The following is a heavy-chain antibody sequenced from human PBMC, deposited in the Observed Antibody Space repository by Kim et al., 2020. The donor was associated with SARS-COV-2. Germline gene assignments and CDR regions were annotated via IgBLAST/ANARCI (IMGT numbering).Heavy chain of an antibody. J-gene: IGHJ4*02. CDR2: ISGSGGNT. CDR1: GFTFTNFA. Sequence: GGSLRLSCAASGFTFTNFAMSWVRQAPGRGLEWVSTISGSGGNTYVADSVKGRFSISRDKSKNTLHLQMTSLRAEDTAVYYCAKDLRYTTGWYAFESWGQGTLVTVSS. CDR3: AKDLRYTTGWYAFES. V-gene: IGHV3-23*01. D-gene: IGHD6-19*01.